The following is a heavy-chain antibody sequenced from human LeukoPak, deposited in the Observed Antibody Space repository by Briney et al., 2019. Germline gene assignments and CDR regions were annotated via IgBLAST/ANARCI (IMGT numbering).Heavy chain of an antibody. CDR1: GFTFSSYG. Sequence: PGGSLRLSCAASGFTFSSYGMHWVRQAPGKGLEWVAFIRYDGSNKYYADSVKGRFTISRDNSKNTLYLQMNSLRAEDTAVYYCARGGDYSSDAFDIWGQGTMVTVSS. CDR2: IRYDGSNK. J-gene: IGHJ3*02. V-gene: IGHV3-30*02. CDR3: ARGGDYSSDAFDI. D-gene: IGHD4-17*01.